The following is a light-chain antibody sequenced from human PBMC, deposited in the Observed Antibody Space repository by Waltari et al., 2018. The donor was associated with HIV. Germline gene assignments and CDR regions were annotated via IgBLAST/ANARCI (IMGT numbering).Light chain of an antibody. Sequence: DIQMTKSPSSLSASVGDRVTITCRASQSITTYLNWYQQKPGKAPKLLIYAASNLQSGVPSRFSGSGSGTYFTLTISSLLPEDFSTYYCQQSYITPHSFFQGTKVEIK. V-gene: IGKV1-39*01. CDR1: QSITTY. CDR2: AAS. CDR3: QQSYITPHS. J-gene: IGKJ1*01.